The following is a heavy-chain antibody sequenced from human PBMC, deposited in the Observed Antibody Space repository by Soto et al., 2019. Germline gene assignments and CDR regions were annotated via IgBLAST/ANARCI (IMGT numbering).Heavy chain of an antibody. CDR1: GYTFTSYY. CDR3: AREGLISDIVDTTQIFAY. Sequence: ASVKVSCKASGYTFTSYYMHWVRQAPGQGLEWMGIINPSGGSTSYAQKFQGRVTMTRDTSTSTVYMELSSLRSEDTAVYYCAREGLISDIVDTTQIFAYSGQGTLVTVS. D-gene: IGHD5-12*01. V-gene: IGHV1-46*01. J-gene: IGHJ4*02. CDR2: INPSGGST.